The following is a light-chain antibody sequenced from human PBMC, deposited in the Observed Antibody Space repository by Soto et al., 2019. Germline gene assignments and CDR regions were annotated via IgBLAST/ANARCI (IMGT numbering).Light chain of an antibody. CDR3: QQGYSTAWT. J-gene: IGKJ1*01. CDR2: ASS. Sequence: DIQMTQSPSSLSASVGDRVTITCRASQSLSSYLNWYQQKPGKAPKLLIYASSSLQSGVPSRFSGSGSGTDFTLTISCLQPEDFATYYCQQGYSTAWTLGQGTKVEIK. CDR1: QSLSSY. V-gene: IGKV1-39*01.